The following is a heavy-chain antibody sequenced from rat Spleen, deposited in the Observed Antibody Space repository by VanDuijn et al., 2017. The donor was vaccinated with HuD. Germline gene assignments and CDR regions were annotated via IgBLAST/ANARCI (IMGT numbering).Heavy chain of an antibody. Sequence: EVQLVESGGGLVQPGTSLKLSCVVSGFTFSNYYMAWVRQAPMKGLEWVASITTGGGNTYYRDSVKGRFTISRDNAKSTLYLQMDSLRSEDTATYYCARQWLTGSHWIFDLWGPGTMVTVSS. D-gene: IGHD1-4*01. V-gene: IGHV5-25*01. CDR1: GFTFSNYY. J-gene: IGHJ1*01. CDR2: ITTGGGNT. CDR3: ARQWLTGSHWIFDL.